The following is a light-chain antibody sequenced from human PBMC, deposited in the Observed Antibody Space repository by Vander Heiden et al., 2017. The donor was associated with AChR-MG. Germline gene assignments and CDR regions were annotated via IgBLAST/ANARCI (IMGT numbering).Light chain of an antibody. J-gene: IGLJ1*01. CDR3: QTWGTDIPYV. Sequence: VLTQSPSASASLGASVKLTCTLSSAHSSYAIAWHPQQPETGPRYLMKVDSDGSHSKGDGIPDRFSGSSSGAERSLIISSLQSEDEADYYCQTWGTDIPYVFGTGTKVTVL. CDR2: VDSDGSH. V-gene: IGLV4-69*01. CDR1: SAHSSYA.